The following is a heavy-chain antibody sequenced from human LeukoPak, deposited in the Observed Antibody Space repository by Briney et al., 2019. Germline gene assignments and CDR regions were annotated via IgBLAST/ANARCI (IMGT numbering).Heavy chain of an antibody. CDR2: ISGSGSA. CDR3: AELGITMIGGV. J-gene: IGHJ6*04. D-gene: IGHD3-10*02. Sequence: TGGSLRLSCAASGFTLSSYAMNWVRQAPGKGLEWVSAISGSGSAYYADSVKGRFTISRDNAKNSLYLQMNSLRAEDTAVYYCAELGITMIGGVWGKGTTVTISS. V-gene: IGHV3-23*01. CDR1: GFTLSSYA.